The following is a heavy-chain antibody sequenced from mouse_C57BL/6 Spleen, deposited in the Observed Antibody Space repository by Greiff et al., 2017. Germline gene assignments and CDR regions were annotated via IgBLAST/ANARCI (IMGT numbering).Heavy chain of an antibody. Sequence: QVQLQQPGAELVMPGASVKLSCKASGYTFTSYWMHWVKQRPGQGLEWIGEIDPSDSYTNYNQKFKGKSTLTVDKSSSTAYMQLSSLTSEDSAVYYGARPYEYDGAWFAYWGQGTLVTVSA. J-gene: IGHJ3*01. CDR2: IDPSDSYT. CDR1: GYTFTSYW. V-gene: IGHV1-69*01. D-gene: IGHD2-4*01. CDR3: ARPYEYDGAWFAY.